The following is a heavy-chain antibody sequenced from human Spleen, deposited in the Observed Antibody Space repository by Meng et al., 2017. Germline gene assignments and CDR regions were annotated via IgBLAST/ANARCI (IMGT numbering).Heavy chain of an antibody. Sequence: GESLKISCAASGFTFSNAWMTWVRQAPGKGLEWVSSISSSSSYIYYADSVKGRFTISRDNAKNSLYLQMNSLRAEDTAVYYCARDNYYGSGSYRDFEYWGKGTLVTVSS. D-gene: IGHD3-10*01. J-gene: IGHJ4*02. CDR2: ISSSSSYI. CDR3: ARDNYYGSGSYRDFEY. V-gene: IGHV3-21*01. CDR1: GFTFSNAW.